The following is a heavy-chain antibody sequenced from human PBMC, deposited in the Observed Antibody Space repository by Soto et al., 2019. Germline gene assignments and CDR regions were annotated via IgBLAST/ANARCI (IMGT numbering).Heavy chain of an antibody. V-gene: IGHV3-30*18. CDR1: GFTFSSFA. D-gene: IGHD1-1*01. CDR2: ISYDGNDK. J-gene: IGHJ4*02. CDR3: AKDNPTIAY. Sequence: QVQLVESGGGVVQPGGSLRLSCAVSGFTFSSFAMHWVRQAPGKGPEWVAIISYDGNDKYYADSVEGRFTISRDNSKNSLFLQMSSLRPDDTALYYCAKDNPTIAYWGQGTLVTVSS.